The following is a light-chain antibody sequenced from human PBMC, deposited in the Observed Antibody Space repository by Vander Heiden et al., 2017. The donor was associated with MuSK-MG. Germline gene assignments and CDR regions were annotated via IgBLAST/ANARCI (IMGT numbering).Light chain of an antibody. J-gene: IGKJ2*01. CDR3: QQYKNWPYT. Sequence: EIVMTQSPATLSVSPGKRATLSCRASQSVSSNLAWYQQKPGQAPRLLIYGASTRATGIPARFSGSGSGTEFTLTISSLQSEDFAVYYCQQYKNWPYTFGQGTKLEIK. CDR2: GAS. V-gene: IGKV3-15*01. CDR1: QSVSSN.